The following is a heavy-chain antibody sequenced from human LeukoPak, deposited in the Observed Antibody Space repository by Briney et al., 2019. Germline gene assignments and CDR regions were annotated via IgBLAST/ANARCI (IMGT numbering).Heavy chain of an antibody. CDR3: ARGTDYYGSGSYYGNWFDP. CDR1: GGSFSGYY. V-gene: IGHV4-34*01. Sequence: SETLSLTCAVYGGSFSGYYWSWIRQPPGKGLEWIGEINHSGSTNYNPSLKSRVTISVDTSKNQFSLKLSSVTAADTAAYYCARGTDYYGSGSYYGNWFDPWGQGTLVTVSS. CDR2: INHSGST. D-gene: IGHD3-10*01. J-gene: IGHJ5*02.